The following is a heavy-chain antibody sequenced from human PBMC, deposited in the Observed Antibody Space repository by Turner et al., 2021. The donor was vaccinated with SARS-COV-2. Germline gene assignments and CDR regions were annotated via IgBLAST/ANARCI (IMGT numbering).Heavy chain of an antibody. D-gene: IGHD3-10*01. CDR2: ISAYNGYT. Sequence: QVQLVLSGAEVKKPRASLKVSCKASGYTFTSYGISWVRQAPGQGLEWMGWISAYNGYTNYAQKLQGRVTMTTDTSTSTAYMELRSMRSDDAAVYYCARAYGSGSYGHYYGMDVWGQGTTVTVSS. V-gene: IGHV1-18*01. CDR1: GYTFTSYG. CDR3: ARAYGSGSYGHYYGMDV. J-gene: IGHJ6*02.